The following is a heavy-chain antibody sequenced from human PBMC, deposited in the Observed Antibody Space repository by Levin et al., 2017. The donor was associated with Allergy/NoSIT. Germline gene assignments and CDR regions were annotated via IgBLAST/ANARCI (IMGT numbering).Heavy chain of an antibody. D-gene: IGHD7-27*01. CDR2: IYYRSKWWH. CDR3: AREESTWDAQSTYAFEM. CDR1: GDSVSSDSAA. Sequence: PSETLSLTCAISGDSVSSDSAAWNWIRQSPSRGLEWLGRIYYRSKWWHDYAVSVKSRITINPDTSKNQFSLQLNSVTPEDTAFYYCAREESTWDAQSTYAFEMWGQGTMVTVSS. J-gene: IGHJ3*02. V-gene: IGHV6-1*01.